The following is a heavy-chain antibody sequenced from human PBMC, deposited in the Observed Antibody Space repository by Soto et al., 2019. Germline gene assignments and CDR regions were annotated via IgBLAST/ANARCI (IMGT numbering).Heavy chain of an antibody. J-gene: IGHJ4*02. V-gene: IGHV3-9*01. Sequence: EVQLVESGGGLVQPGRSPRLSCAASGFTFDDYAMHWVRQAPGKGLEWVSGISWNSGSIGYADSVKGRFTISRDNAKNSLYLQMNSLRAEDTALYYCAKSVYWNYDSPFDYWGQGTLVTVSS. CDR2: ISWNSGSI. CDR1: GFTFDDYA. CDR3: AKSVYWNYDSPFDY. D-gene: IGHD1-7*01.